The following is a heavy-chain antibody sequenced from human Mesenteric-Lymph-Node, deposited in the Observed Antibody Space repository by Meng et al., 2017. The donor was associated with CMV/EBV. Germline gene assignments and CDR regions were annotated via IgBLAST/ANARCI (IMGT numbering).Heavy chain of an antibody. CDR1: GFNFNNSP. D-gene: IGHD3-16*01. Sequence: SGFNFNNSPMHWVRQAPGKGLEWVALISSDGSSQSYADSLKGRFTISRDNSKNTLYLQMSSLRGEDTALYYCAKDRGEMLPTYYFDFWGQGTLVTVSS. CDR3: AKDRGEMLPTYYFDF. CDR2: ISSDGSSQ. J-gene: IGHJ4*02. V-gene: IGHV3-33*06.